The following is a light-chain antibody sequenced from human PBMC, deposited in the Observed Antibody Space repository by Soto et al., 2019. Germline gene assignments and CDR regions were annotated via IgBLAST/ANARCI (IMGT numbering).Light chain of an antibody. Sequence: EIVLTQSPGTLSFSPGGRATPSFRASQSVSSYLGWYQQKVGQTPRLLIYDASNRAAGIPARFSGSGSGTDFTLTISSLEPEDFAVYYCQHRNNWPLTFGGGTKVDIK. CDR1: QSVSSY. J-gene: IGKJ4*01. CDR2: DAS. V-gene: IGKV3-11*01. CDR3: QHRNNWPLT.